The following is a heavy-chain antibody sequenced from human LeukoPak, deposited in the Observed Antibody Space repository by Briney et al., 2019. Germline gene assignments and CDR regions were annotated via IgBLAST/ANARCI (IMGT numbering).Heavy chain of an antibody. V-gene: IGHV3-11*01. J-gene: IGHJ4*02. CDR1: GFTFRDYY. Sequence: GGSLRLSCASSGFTFRDYYMSWIRQAPCKGLEGVSYISSSGSTIYYADSVNGRFTISSHNAKHSLYLPTNSLRAEYTPVYYFARVRRGYRGYDDYWGQGTLVTVSS. D-gene: IGHD5-12*01. CDR2: ISSSGSTI. CDR3: ARVRRGYRGYDDY.